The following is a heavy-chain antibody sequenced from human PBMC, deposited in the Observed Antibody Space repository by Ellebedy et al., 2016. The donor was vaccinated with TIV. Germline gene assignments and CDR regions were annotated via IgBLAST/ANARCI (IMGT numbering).Heavy chain of an antibody. CDR3: ARANRADYYDSSVEYYYYGMDV. V-gene: IGHV3-66*01. Sequence: GESLKISXAGSKLAVSGNYMSWVRQAPGKGLECVALIYSGGSTYYADSVKGRFTISRDNARNSLYLQMNSLRAEDTAVYYCARANRADYYDSSVEYYYYGMDVWGQGTTVTVSS. D-gene: IGHD3-22*01. CDR1: KLAVSGNY. CDR2: IYSGGST. J-gene: IGHJ6*02.